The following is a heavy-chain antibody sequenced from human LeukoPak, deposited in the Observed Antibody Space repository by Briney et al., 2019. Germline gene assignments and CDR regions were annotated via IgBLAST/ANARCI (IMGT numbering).Heavy chain of an antibody. D-gene: IGHD4-23*01. V-gene: IGHV6-1*01. J-gene: IGHJ3*01. CDR1: GDSASSNSAA. Sequence: SQTLSLTCAISGDSASSNSAAWNWIRQSPSRGLEWLARTYYRSKWYSDYAVSVKSRITINPDTSKNQFSLQLNSVTPEDTAVYYCSRFRDSTPVATDAFDVWGQGTRVTVAS. CDR3: SRFRDSTPVATDAFDV. CDR2: TYYRSKWYS.